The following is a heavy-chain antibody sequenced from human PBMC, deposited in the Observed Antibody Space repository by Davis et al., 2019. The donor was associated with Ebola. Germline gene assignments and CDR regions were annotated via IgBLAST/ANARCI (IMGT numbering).Heavy chain of an antibody. J-gene: IGHJ5*02. CDR1: GFTFSSYD. V-gene: IGHV3-30*02. D-gene: IGHD3-10*01. Sequence: VGSLRLSCAASGFTFSSYDMYWVRQAPGKGLEWVAFIHYGGSDVYYADSVKGRFTIYRDNSKNTLFLQMHSLKAEDTAVYYCAKDPFGSGEGWFDPWGQGTLVTVSS. CDR2: IHYGGSDV. CDR3: AKDPFGSGEGWFDP.